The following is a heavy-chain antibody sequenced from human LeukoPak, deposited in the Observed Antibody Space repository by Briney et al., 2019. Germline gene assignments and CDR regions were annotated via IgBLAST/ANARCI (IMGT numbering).Heavy chain of an antibody. J-gene: IGHJ5*02. V-gene: IGHV5-51*01. Sequence: PGESLKISCKGSGYSFTSYWIGWVRQMPGKGLEWMGIIYPGDSDTRYSPSFQGQVTISADKSISTAYLQWSSLKASDTAMYYCARHQLSSYSSSWLVQVYLPWFDPWGQGTLVTVSS. D-gene: IGHD6-13*01. CDR3: ARHQLSSYSSSWLVQVYLPWFDP. CDR1: GYSFTSYW. CDR2: IYPGDSDT.